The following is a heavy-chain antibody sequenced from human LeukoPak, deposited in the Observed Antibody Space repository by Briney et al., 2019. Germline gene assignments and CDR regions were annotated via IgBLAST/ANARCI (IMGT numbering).Heavy chain of an antibody. V-gene: IGHV3-74*01. J-gene: IGHJ5*02. Sequence: PGGSLRLSCAASGFTFSSYWMHWVRHAPGKGLVWVSRINSDGSSTSYADSVKGRFTISRDNAKNTLHLQMNSLRAEDTAVYYCASYRGDFWSGYYSNWFDPWGQGTLVTVSS. CDR3: ASYRGDFWSGYYSNWFDP. D-gene: IGHD3-3*01. CDR1: GFTFSSYW. CDR2: INSDGSST.